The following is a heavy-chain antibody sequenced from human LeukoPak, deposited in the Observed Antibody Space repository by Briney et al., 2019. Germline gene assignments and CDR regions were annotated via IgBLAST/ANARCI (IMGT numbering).Heavy chain of an antibody. J-gene: IGHJ6*03. Sequence: GGSLRLSCAASGFSFSSYAMTWVRQAPGKGLEWVSAISGSGRTTFYADSVKGRFTISRDNSKNTLYLQMNSLRAEDTAVYYCAKVNHFYYYMDVWGKGTTVTVSS. CDR2: ISGSGRTT. CDR3: AKVNHFYYYMDV. CDR1: GFSFSSYA. V-gene: IGHV3-23*01.